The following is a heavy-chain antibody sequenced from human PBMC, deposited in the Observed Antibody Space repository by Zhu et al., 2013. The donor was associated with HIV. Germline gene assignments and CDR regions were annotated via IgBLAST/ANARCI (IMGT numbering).Heavy chain of an antibody. CDR2: MNPNSGNA. D-gene: IGHD6-19*01. CDR1: GYTFNMYA. J-gene: IGHJ5*02. Sequence: QVQLMQSGGEVKRPGSSVQVSCKASGYTFNMYAINWVRQAPGRGLEWMGWMNPNSGNADYAQKFQGRVTFTRNTSISTAYMELSSLRSEDTAVYYCARDRVGRQWLNWFDPWGQGTLVTVSS. V-gene: IGHV1-8*03. CDR3: ARDRVGRQWLNWFDP.